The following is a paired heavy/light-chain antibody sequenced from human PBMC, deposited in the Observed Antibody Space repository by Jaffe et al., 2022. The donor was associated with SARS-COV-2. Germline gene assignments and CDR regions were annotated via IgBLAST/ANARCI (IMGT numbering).Light chain of an antibody. CDR1: TSNIGSNP. CDR2: YNN. Sequence: QSVVTQPPSASGTPGQRVTISCSGSTSNIGSNPVNWYQQLPGTAPKLLMYYNNQRPSGVPDRFSASKSGTSASLAISGLQSEDEADYYCATWDDGLNGRVFGGGTKVTVL. V-gene: IGLV1-44*01. J-gene: IGLJ3*02. CDR3: ATWDDGLNGRV.
Heavy chain of an antibody. Sequence: QLVESGGGSLKPGGSLRLSCAASGFTFSYARMNWVRQPPGKGLEWVGHIKSETDGGTTDYAAPVKGRFTISRDDSGDMLYLQMNSLKIEDTAVYYCTTDPPIVSADLLHGLGVWGQGTTVTV. V-gene: IGHV3-15*05. J-gene: IGHJ6*02. CDR1: GFTFSYAR. D-gene: IGHD2-2*01. CDR2: IKSETDGGTT. CDR3: TTDPPIVSADLLHGLGV.